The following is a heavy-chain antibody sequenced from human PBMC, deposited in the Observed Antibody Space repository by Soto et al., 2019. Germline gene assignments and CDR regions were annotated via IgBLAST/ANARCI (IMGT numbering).Heavy chain of an antibody. V-gene: IGHV3-33*01. Sequence: PGGSLRLSCAASGFTFSNYGMHWVRQAPGKGLEWVAVIWYDGSNKYYADSVKGRFTISRDNSKNTLYLQMNSLRAEDTAVYYCARDSDTASAFGDYWGPGTLVTVSS. D-gene: IGHD5-18*01. CDR1: GFTFSNYG. J-gene: IGHJ4*02. CDR3: ARDSDTASAFGDY. CDR2: IWYDGSNK.